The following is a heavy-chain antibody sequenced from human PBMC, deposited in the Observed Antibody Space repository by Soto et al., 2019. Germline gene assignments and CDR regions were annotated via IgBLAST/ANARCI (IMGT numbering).Heavy chain of an antibody. D-gene: IGHD6-13*01. V-gene: IGHV1-69*13. CDR2: IIPIFGTA. CDR3: ARAWGEQQLVHAFDI. J-gene: IGHJ3*02. Sequence: ASVKVSCKASGGTFSSYAISWVRQAPGQGLEWMGGIIPIFGTANYAQKFQGRVTITADESTSTAYMELSSLRSEDTAVYYCARAWGEQQLVHAFDIWGQGTMVTVSS. CDR1: GGTFSSYA.